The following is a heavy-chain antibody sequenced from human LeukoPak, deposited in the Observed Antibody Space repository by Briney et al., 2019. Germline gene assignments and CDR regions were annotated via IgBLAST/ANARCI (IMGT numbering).Heavy chain of an antibody. CDR1: GGSTSSGDYY. J-gene: IGHJ4*02. CDR3: ARDDDYGGKLDY. V-gene: IGHV4-30-4*01. CDR2: IYYSGST. Sequence: SQTLSLTCTVSGGSTSSGDYYWSWIRQPPGKGLEWIGYIYYSGSTYYNPSLKSRVTISVDTSKNQFSLKLSSVTAADTAVYYCARDDDYGGKLDYWGQGTLVTVSS. D-gene: IGHD4-23*01.